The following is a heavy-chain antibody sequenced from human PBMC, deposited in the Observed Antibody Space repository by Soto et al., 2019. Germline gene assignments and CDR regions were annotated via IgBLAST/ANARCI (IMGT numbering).Heavy chain of an antibody. CDR2: IYYSGST. D-gene: IGHD3-3*01. CDR1: GGSISSYY. V-gene: IGHV4-59*01. CDR3: ARAPSTTYYDFWSGYGKAYGMDV. J-gene: IGHJ6*02. Sequence: AETLSLTCTVPGGSISSYYWSWIRQPPGKGLEWIGYIYYSGSTNYNPSLKSRVTISVDTSKNQFSLKLSSVTAADTAVYYCARAPSTTYYDFWSGYGKAYGMDVWGQGTTVTVSS.